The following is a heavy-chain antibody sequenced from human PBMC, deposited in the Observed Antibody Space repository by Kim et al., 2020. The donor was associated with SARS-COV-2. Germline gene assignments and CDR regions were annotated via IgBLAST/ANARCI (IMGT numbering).Heavy chain of an antibody. CDR1: GFTFSSYS. CDR2: ISSSSSYI. J-gene: IGHJ6*02. V-gene: IGHV3-21*01. CDR3: ARDGIDYDILTGYYKERYYYFGMDG. D-gene: IGHD3-9*01. Sequence: GGSLRLSCAASGFTFSSYSMNWVRQAPGKGLEWVSSISSSSSYIYYADSVKGRFTISRDNAKNSLYLQMNSLRAEDTAVYYCARDGIDYDILTGYYKERYYYFGMDGWGQGTAVTVS.